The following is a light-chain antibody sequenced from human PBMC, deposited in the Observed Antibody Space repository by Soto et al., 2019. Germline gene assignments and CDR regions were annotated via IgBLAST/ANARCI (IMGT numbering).Light chain of an antibody. V-gene: IGKV1-6*01. CDR2: AVS. J-gene: IGKJ4*01. CDR1: QGITND. CDR3: LQDHYYPLT. Sequence: AVQMTQSPSSLSASVGDRVTITCRASQGITNDLGWYQQKPGKAPELLIYAVSTLQSGIPSRFSGSGFGTDFTLTLSSLQPEDFATYYCLQDHYYPLTFGGGTKVEIK.